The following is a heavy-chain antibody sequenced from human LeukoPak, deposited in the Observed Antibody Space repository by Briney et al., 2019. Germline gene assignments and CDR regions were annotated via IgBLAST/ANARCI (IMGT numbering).Heavy chain of an antibody. D-gene: IGHD1-7*01. CDR2: IRSKAYGGTT. CDR3: TRGNWNYDYYYYYMDV. V-gene: IGHV3-49*04. J-gene: IGHJ6*03. Sequence: GRSLRLSCTASGFTFGDYAMSWVRQAPGKGLGWVGFIRSKAYGGTTEYAASVKGRFTISRDDSKSIAYLQMNSLKTEDTAVYYCTRGNWNYDYYYYYMDVWGKGTTVTVSS. CDR1: GFTFGDYA.